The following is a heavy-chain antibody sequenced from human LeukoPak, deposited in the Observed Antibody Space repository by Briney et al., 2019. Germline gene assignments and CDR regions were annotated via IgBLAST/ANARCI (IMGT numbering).Heavy chain of an antibody. CDR1: VFTLSDYY. J-gene: IGHJ4*02. CDR2: ISSSSSYT. V-gene: IGHV3-11*06. CDR3: AKSYNGYESKPDY. D-gene: IGHD5-12*01. Sequence: GGSLRLSCAASVFTLSDYYMSWIRQAQWKGLEWVSYISSSSSYTNYADSVKGRFTISRDNAKNSLYLQMNSLRAEDTAVYYCAKSYNGYESKPDYWGQGTLVTVSS.